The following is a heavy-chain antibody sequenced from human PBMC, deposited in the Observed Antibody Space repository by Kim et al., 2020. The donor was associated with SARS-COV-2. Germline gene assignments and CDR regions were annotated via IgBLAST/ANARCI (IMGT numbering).Heavy chain of an antibody. CDR2: T. J-gene: IGHJ4*02. Sequence: TYYADAVKGRFPISRDNSKNTLYLQMNSLRAEDTAVYYCARSGQQLVRDYWGQGTLVTVSS. CDR3: ARSGQQLVRDY. D-gene: IGHD6-13*01. V-gene: IGHV3-53*01.